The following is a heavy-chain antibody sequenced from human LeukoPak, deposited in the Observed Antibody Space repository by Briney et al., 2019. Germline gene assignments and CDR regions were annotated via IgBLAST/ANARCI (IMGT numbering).Heavy chain of an antibody. D-gene: IGHD3-22*01. J-gene: IGHJ4*02. CDR2: ISGSGEVI. V-gene: IGHV3-21*01. CDR1: GFTFSSYS. Sequence: GGSLRLSCAASGFTFSSYSMNWIRQTPGKGLEWVSSISGSGEVIYYVDSVRGRFTISRDNGKNSLYLQMNSMRPADTAVYYCARDDSHGYHFFDSWGQGTLVTVSS. CDR3: ARDDSHGYHFFDS.